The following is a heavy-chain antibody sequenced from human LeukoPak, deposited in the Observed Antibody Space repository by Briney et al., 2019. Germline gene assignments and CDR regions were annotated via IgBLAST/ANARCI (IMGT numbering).Heavy chain of an antibody. D-gene: IGHD5-12*01. CDR2: ISGNGGRT. CDR1: GFTFNSYA. CDR3: ARDRGPYSGYDSYYFDY. Sequence: GGSLRLSCAASGFTFNSYAMSWVRQAPGKGLEWVSAISGNGGRTYYADSVKGRFTTSRDNSKNTLNLQMHRLRVEDTAVYYCARDRGPYSGYDSYYFDYWGQGTLVTVSS. V-gene: IGHV3-23*01. J-gene: IGHJ4*02.